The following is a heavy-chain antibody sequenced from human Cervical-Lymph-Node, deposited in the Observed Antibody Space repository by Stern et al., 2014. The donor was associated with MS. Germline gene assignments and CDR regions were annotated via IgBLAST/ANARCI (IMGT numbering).Heavy chain of an antibody. CDR1: GVTFSTNG. CDR3: AREHHGGNFAA. CDR2: TDRIFERS. V-gene: IGHV1-69*01. Sequence: QVQLVESGAGVMKPGSSVKVSCKVSGVTFSTNGISWVRQGPGQGLEWMGSTDRIFERSSYAQRCRGRVTITAYESTNTSYMELTSLRSDDAGVYYCAREHHGGNFAAWGQGTLVTVSS. D-gene: IGHD4-23*01. J-gene: IGHJ5*02.